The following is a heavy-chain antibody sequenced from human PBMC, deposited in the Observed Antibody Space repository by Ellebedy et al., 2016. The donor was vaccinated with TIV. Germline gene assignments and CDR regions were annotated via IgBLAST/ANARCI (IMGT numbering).Heavy chain of an antibody. D-gene: IGHD3-22*01. CDR2: INHSGST. Sequence: SETLSLTXAVYGGSFSGYYWSWIRQPPGKGLEWIGEINHSGSTNYNPSLKSRVTISVDTSKNQFSLKLSSVTAADTAVYYCAREGRYDSSYGQHDYWGQGTLVTVSS. J-gene: IGHJ4*02. V-gene: IGHV4-34*01. CDR3: AREGRYDSSYGQHDY. CDR1: GGSFSGYY.